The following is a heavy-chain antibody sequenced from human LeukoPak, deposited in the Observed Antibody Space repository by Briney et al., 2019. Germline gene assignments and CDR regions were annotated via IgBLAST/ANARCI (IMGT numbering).Heavy chain of an antibody. V-gene: IGHV5-51*01. CDR1: GYTFTNYW. CDR2: MYPGDSDT. CDR3: ARGGYSYGSAYYYYMDV. D-gene: IGHD5-18*01. J-gene: IGHJ6*03. Sequence: GESLKISCKGSGYTFTNYWIGWVRQMPGKGLEWMGIMYPGDSDTRYSPSFQGQVTISADKSISTAYLQWSSLKASDTAMYYCARGGYSYGSAYYYYMDVWGKGTTVTISS.